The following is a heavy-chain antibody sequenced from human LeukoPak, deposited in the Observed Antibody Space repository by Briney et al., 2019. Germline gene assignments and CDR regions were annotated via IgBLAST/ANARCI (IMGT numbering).Heavy chain of an antibody. D-gene: IGHD3-3*01. CDR1: GYTFTSYY. V-gene: IGHV1-46*01. J-gene: IGHJ6*02. CDR2: INPSGGST. Sequence: ASVKVSCKASGYTFTSYYMHWVRQAPGQGLEWMGIINPSGGSTSYAQKFQGRVTITADESTSTAYMELSSLRSEDTAVYYCAREREGIFGVVIVPGDYYYYYGMDVWGQGTTVTVSS. CDR3: AREREGIFGVVIVPGDYYYYYGMDV.